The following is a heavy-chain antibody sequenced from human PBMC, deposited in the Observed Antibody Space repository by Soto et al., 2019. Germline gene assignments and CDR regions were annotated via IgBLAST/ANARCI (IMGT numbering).Heavy chain of an antibody. CDR1: GFTFRSYW. CDR2: INSDGSST. CDR3: ARGGYSGYHLDY. J-gene: IGHJ4*02. Sequence: EMQLVESGGGVVQPGGSLRLSCAASGFTFRSYWMHWVRQAPGNGRVWVSHINSDGSSTTYADSVKGRFTISRDNANNTLYLQMNTLRAEDTAVYYCARGGYSGYHLDYWGQGTLVTFSS. V-gene: IGHV3-74*01. D-gene: IGHD5-12*01.